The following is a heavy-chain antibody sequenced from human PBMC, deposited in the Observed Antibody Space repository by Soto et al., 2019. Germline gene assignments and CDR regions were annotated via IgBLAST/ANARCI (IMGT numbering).Heavy chain of an antibody. Sequence: EVQLVESGGGLVQPGGSLRLSCAASGFTLSNYAVNWVRQAPGKGLEWVSYISSDSRYIYYGDSGKGRFTISRDNARNSVYLKMNSLRDEDTAVYYCARIKLVDFFFINVDVYDMDVWGQGTPVTVSS. J-gene: IGHJ6*02. CDR3: ARIKLVDFFFINVDVYDMDV. CDR1: GFTLSNYA. D-gene: IGHD2-15*01. CDR2: ISSDSRYI. V-gene: IGHV3-21*01.